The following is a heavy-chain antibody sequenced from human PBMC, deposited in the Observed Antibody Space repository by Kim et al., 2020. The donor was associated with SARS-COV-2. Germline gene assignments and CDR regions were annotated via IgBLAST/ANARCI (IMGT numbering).Heavy chain of an antibody. Sequence: YYADSVKGRFTISRDNAKNSLYLQMNSLRAEDTAVYYCARADSGYYFDYWGQGTLVTVSS. J-gene: IGHJ4*02. V-gene: IGHV3-21*01. CDR3: ARADSGYYFDY. D-gene: IGHD2-21*01.